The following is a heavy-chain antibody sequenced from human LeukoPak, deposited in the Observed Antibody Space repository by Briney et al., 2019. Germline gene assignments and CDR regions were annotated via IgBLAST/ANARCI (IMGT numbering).Heavy chain of an antibody. D-gene: IGHD4-23*01. CDR1: GFIFGDYD. J-gene: IGHJ6*03. Sequence: GGSLRLSCAASGFIFGDYDMSRIRQTPGKGLEWLASISPSGQTIYYADSVKGRFTISRDNAQNSLYLQMNSLRAEDTAVFYCARDRDEYGGSNFYFYYMDVWGKGATVTVSS. CDR3: ARDRDEYGGSNFYFYYMDV. V-gene: IGHV3-11*01. CDR2: ISPSGQTI.